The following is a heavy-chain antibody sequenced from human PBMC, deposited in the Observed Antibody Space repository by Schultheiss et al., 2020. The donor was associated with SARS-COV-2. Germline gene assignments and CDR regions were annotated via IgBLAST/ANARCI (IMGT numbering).Heavy chain of an antibody. CDR1: GFTFSSYA. V-gene: IGHV3-23*01. Sequence: GESLKISCAASGFTFSSYAMSWVRQAPGKGLEWVSAISGSGGSTYYADSVKGRFTISRDNSKNTLYLQMNSLRAEDTAVYYCARDQVFEEYFYGMDVWGQGTTVTVSS. CDR3: ARDQVFEEYFYGMDV. D-gene: IGHD3-10*01. J-gene: IGHJ6*02. CDR2: ISGSGGST.